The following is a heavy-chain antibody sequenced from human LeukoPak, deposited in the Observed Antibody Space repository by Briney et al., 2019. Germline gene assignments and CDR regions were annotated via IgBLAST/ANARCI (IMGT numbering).Heavy chain of an antibody. CDR1: GFALSIYS. CDR2: ISSSSTYI. V-gene: IGHV3-21*01. J-gene: IGHJ6*02. CDR3: ARSGSSLYYYTLDV. Sequence: GGSLRLSCAASGFALSIYSMNWVRQAPGKGLEWVSSISSSSTYIYYADSVRGRFTISSDNAKNSLYLQMSSLRAEDTALYYCARSGSSLYYYTLDVWGQGTTVAVSS. D-gene: IGHD6-6*01.